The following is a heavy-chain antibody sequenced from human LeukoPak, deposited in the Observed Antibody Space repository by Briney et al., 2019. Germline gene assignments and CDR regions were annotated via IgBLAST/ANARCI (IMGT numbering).Heavy chain of an antibody. CDR2: IYDSGST. CDR1: GGSISSYY. D-gene: IGHD6-13*01. CDR3: ASAAAGRPGAFDI. Sequence: SETLSLTCTVSGGSISSYYWSWIRQPPGKGLEWTGYIYDSGSTNYNPSLKSRVTISVDTSRNQFSLKLSSVTAADTAVYYCASAAAGRPGAFDIWGQGTMVTVSS. J-gene: IGHJ3*02. V-gene: IGHV4-59*01.